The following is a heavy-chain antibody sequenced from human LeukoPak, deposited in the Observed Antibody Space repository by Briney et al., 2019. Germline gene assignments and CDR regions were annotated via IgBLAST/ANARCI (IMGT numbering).Heavy chain of an antibody. CDR1: GYTFTSYY. CDR2: INPSGGST. Sequence: ASVKLSCKASGYTFTSYYMHWVRQAPGQPLEWMGIINPSGGSTSYAQKFQGRVTMTKDTSTSTVYMELSNLRSEDTAVYYCARDLRRGTTGMGAFDIWGQGTMVTVSS. D-gene: IGHD1-1*01. J-gene: IGHJ3*02. CDR3: ARDLRRGTTGMGAFDI. V-gene: IGHV1-46*01.